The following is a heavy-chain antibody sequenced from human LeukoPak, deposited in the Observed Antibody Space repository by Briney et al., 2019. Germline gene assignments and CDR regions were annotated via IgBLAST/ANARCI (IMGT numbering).Heavy chain of an antibody. D-gene: IGHD3-9*01. J-gene: IGHJ4*02. CDR3: AADKRYAFDY. CDR1: GFSFTDYP. CDR2: IRTTAEGAKYA. V-gene: IGHV3-48*02. Sequence: GGSLRLSCATSGFSFTDYPMNWVRQAPGKGLEWISNIRTTAEGAKYAYYADSVKGRVTISRDDGMNTLYLHMNSLRDDDTAVYYCAADKRYAFDYWGQGTLVTVSS.